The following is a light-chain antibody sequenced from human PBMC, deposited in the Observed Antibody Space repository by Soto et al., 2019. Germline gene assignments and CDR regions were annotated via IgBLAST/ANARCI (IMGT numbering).Light chain of an antibody. V-gene: IGKV4-1*01. CDR3: HQFYSAPWT. J-gene: IGKJ1*01. CDR2: WAS. CDR1: QSVLHSSNDKNF. Sequence: DIVITQSPDSLAVSLGERATINCKSSQSVLHSSNDKNFLTWYQQKPGQPPKLLIYWASTRESGVPDRFSGSGSETDFTLTISSLQAEDVAVYYCHQFYSAPWTFGQGTKVEIK.